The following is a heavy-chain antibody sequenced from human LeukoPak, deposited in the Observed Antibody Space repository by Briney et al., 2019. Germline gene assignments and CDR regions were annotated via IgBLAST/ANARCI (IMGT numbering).Heavy chain of an antibody. V-gene: IGHV4-4*09. Sequence: SETLSLICTVSGGPITSHYWSWIRQPPGKGLEWIGYISTSGSTNYNPSLKSRVTISLDRSKNQFSLILSSVTAADTAVYFCARGSTWSYYYYYYMDVWGKGTSVTVSS. J-gene: IGHJ6*03. CDR1: GGPITSHY. CDR2: ISTSGST. D-gene: IGHD6-13*01. CDR3: ARGSTWSYYYYYYMDV.